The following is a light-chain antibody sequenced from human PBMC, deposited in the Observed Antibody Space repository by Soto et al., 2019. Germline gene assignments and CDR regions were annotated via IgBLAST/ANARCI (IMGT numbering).Light chain of an antibody. J-gene: IGKJ1*01. CDR2: GAS. CDR1: QSVSSN. Sequence: EIVMTQSPATLSVSPGERATLSSRASQSVSSNLAWYQQKPGQAPRLLIYGASTRATGIPARFSGSGSGTEFTLTISSLQSEDFAVYYCQQYNNWLAGTFGQGTKVEIK. CDR3: QQYNNWLAGT. V-gene: IGKV3-15*01.